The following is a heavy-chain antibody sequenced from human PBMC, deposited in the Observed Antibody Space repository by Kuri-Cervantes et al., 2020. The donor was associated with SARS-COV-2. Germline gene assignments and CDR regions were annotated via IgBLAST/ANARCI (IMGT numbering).Heavy chain of an antibody. CDR3: TRELVVPAAIYPDAFDI. J-gene: IGHJ3*02. CDR2: IRSKAYGGTT. CDR1: GFTFGDYA. V-gene: IGHV3-49*03. D-gene: IGHD2-2*02. Sequence: GGSLRLSCTASGFTFGDYAMSWFRQAPGKGLEWVGFIRSKAYGGTTEYAASVKGRFTISRDDSKSIAYLQMNSLKTEDTAVYYCTRELVVPAAIYPDAFDIWGQGTMVTDSS.